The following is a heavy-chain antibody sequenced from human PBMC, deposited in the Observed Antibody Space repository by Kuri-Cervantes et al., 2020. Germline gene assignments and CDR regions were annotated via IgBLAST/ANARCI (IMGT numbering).Heavy chain of an antibody. J-gene: IGHJ5*02. CDR1: GYTFTSYY. Sequence: ASVKVSCKASGYTFTSYYMHWVRQAPGQGLEWMGIINPSGGSTSYAQKFQGRVTMTRDTSTSTVYMELSSLRSEDTAVYYCARGVRRPPLEYWFDPWGQGTLVTCSS. CDR3: ARGVRRPPLEYWFDP. CDR2: INPSGGST. V-gene: IGHV1-46*01. D-gene: IGHD1-1*01.